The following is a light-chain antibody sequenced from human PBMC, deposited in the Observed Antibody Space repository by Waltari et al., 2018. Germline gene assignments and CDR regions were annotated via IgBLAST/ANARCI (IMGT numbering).Light chain of an antibody. V-gene: IGLV2-23*01. Sequence: QSALTQPASVSGSPGQSITIPCPATSSDVGSYNLVSWYQQHPGKAPKLMIYEGSKRPSGVSNRFSGSKSGNTASLTISGLQAEDEADYYCCSYAGSSTLVFGGGTQLTVL. J-gene: IGLJ7*01. CDR3: CSYAGSSTLV. CDR1: SSDVGSYNL. CDR2: EGS.